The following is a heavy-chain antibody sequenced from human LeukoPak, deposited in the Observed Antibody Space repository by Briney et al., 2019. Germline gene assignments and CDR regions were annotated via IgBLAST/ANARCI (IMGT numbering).Heavy chain of an antibody. CDR2: IYSGSST. CDR1: GFTVSSNY. D-gene: IGHD3-22*01. Sequence: GGSLRLSCVASGFTVSSNYMSWVRQAPGKGLEWVSVIYSGSSTYYADSVKGRFTISRDNAKNSLYLQMNSLRDEDTAVYYCARDPLTYYYDSSGGGAFDIWGQGTMVTVSS. J-gene: IGHJ3*02. V-gene: IGHV3-53*01. CDR3: ARDPLTYYYDSSGGGAFDI.